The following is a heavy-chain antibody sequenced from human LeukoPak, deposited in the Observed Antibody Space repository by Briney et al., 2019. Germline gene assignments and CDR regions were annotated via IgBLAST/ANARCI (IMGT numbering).Heavy chain of an antibody. V-gene: IGHV4-34*01. CDR1: GGSFSGYY. D-gene: IGHD5-24*01. J-gene: IGHJ4*02. Sequence: SETLSLTCAVYGGSFSGYYWSWIRQPPGKGLEWIGEINHSGSTNYNPSLKSRVTISVDTSKNQFSLKLGSVTAADTAVYYCASAMVATNYWGQGTLVTVSS. CDR2: INHSGST. CDR3: ASAMVATNY.